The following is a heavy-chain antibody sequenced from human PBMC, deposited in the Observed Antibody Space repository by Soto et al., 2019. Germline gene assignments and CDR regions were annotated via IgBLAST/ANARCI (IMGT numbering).Heavy chain of an antibody. J-gene: IGHJ4*02. CDR3: ASLPATSDLDY. V-gene: IGHV4-4*02. CDR2: IYHSGST. D-gene: IGHD2-2*01. CDR1: GGSISSSNW. Sequence: QVQLQESGPGLVKPSGTLSLTCAVSGGSISSSNWWSWVRQPPGKGLEWIGEIYHSGSTNYNPSLTXRXPXSXXTSTNQFSLKLSSVTAADTAVDYCASLPATSDLDYWCQGTLVTVSS.